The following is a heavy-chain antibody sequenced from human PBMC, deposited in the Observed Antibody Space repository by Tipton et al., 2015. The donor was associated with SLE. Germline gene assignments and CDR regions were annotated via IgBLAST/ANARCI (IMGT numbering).Heavy chain of an antibody. CDR2: INSDGSST. V-gene: IGHV3-74*01. Sequence: SLRLSCAASGFTFSSYWMHWVRQAPGKGLVWVSRINSDGSSTSYADSVKGRFTISRDNAKNTLYLQMNSLRAEDTAVYYCARGFGTIVVVPAAISLSDYYMDVWGKGTTVTVSS. D-gene: IGHD2-2*02. CDR1: GFTFSSYW. J-gene: IGHJ6*03. CDR3: ARGFGTIVVVPAAISLSDYYMDV.